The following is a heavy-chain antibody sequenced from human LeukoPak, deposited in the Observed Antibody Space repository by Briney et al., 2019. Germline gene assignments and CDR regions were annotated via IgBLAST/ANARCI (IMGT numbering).Heavy chain of an antibody. CDR1: GFTFSSYA. J-gene: IGHJ4*02. CDR2: ISGSGGST. CDR3: AKDPGIAAGRGYFFDY. V-gene: IGHV3-23*01. D-gene: IGHD6-13*01. Sequence: GESLRLSCAASGFTFSSYAMSWVRQAPGKGLEWVSAISGSGGSTYYADSVKGRFTISRDNSKNTLYLQMNSLRADDTAVYYCAKDPGIAAGRGYFFDYWGQGTLVTVSS.